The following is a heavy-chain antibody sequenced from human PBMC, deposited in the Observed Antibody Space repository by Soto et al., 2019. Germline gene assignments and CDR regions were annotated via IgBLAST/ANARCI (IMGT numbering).Heavy chain of an antibody. CDR3: AGVRWGDVDY. V-gene: IGHV3-72*01. D-gene: IGHD3-16*01. CDR1: GFSFSDHY. J-gene: IGHJ4*02. Sequence: EVQLVESGGGLVQPGGSLRLSCAASGFSFSDHYMGWVRQAPGKGLEWVGRARNKARSYSIEYAASVKGRFTISRDDSKNSVYLQMNRLETEDTAVYYCAGVRWGDVDYWGQGTLVTVSS. CDR2: ARNKARSYSI.